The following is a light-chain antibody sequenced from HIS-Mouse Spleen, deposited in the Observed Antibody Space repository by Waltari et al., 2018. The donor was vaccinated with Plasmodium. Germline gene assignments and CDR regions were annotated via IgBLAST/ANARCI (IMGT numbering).Light chain of an antibody. V-gene: IGKV1-39*01. CDR3: QQNYNTWT. J-gene: IGKJ1*01. Sequence: DIQMTQSPSSLSASVGERVTITCRASQSISSYLNWYQPKPGKAPKLLIYAAFSLQSGVPSRFSGSGSGTDFTLTISSLQPEDFATYYCQQNYNTWTFGQGTKVEIK. CDR1: QSISSY. CDR2: AAF.